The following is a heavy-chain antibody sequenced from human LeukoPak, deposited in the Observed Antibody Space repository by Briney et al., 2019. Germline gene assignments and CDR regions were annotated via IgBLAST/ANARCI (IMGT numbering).Heavy chain of an antibody. D-gene: IGHD6-19*01. J-gene: IGHJ4*02. V-gene: IGHV1-2*02. CDR1: GYTFTDYY. Sequence: ASVKVSYKASGYTFTDYYMHWVRQAPGQGLEWMGWINPNSAGTNYAQKFEGRVTMTRDTSISTAYKELSRLRSDDTAVYYCAREDSGWYVDYWGQGTLVTVSS. CDR3: AREDSGWYVDY. CDR2: INPNSAGT.